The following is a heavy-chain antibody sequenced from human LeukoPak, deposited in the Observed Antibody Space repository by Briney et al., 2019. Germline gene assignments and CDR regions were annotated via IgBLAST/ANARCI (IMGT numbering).Heavy chain of an antibody. J-gene: IGHJ6*02. V-gene: IGHV1-18*01. Sequence: ASVKVSCKASGYTFTSYGISWVRQAPGQGLEWMGWIGAYNGNTNYAQKLQGRVTTTTDTSTSTAYMELRSLRSDDTAVYYCARDSVLTGSYYYYGMDVWGQGTTVTVSS. D-gene: IGHD3-9*01. CDR3: ARDSVLTGSYYYYGMDV. CDR2: IGAYNGNT. CDR1: GYTFTSYG.